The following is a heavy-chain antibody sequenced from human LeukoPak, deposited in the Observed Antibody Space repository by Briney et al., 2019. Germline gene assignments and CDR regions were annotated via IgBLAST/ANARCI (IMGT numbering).Heavy chain of an antibody. V-gene: IGHV3-23*01. CDR2: ISVSGFTT. CDR3: AKHTKYRSSPMDV. J-gene: IGHJ6*03. Sequence: PGGSLRLSCATSKFNFNTYGMSWVRQAPGKGLEWVSSISVSGFTTQYADSVQGRFTISRDNSKNTLYLQMSSLRAEDTAVYYCAKHTKYRSSPMDVWGKGTTVTVSS. CDR1: KFNFNTYG. D-gene: IGHD6-19*01.